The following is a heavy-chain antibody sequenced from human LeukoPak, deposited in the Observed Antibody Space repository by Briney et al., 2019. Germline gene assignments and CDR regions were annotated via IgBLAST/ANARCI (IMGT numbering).Heavy chain of an antibody. J-gene: IGHJ6*02. CDR3: ARAAAGRAYYHYGMDV. V-gene: IGHV3-7*03. CDR1: GFTFSSYW. CDR2: IKEDGSEK. D-gene: IGHD6-13*01. Sequence: GGSLRLSCAASGFTFSSYWMNWVRQAPGKGLEWVANIKEDGSEKYYVDSVKGRFTISRDNAKNSLYLQMNSLRAEDTAVYYCARAAAGRAYYHYGMDVWGQGTTVTVSS.